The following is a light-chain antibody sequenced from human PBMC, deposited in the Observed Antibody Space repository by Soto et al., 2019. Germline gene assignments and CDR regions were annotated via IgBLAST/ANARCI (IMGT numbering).Light chain of an antibody. Sequence: QSVLTQPPSASGSPGQSVTISCTGTSSDGGGYNFVSWYQQHQGKAPKLMIYEVSERTSGVPDRFSGSKSGNTASLTVSGLQPEDEDDYYCSSYAGSNIVVFGGGTKVTVL. CDR1: SSDGGGYNF. CDR2: EVS. CDR3: SSYAGSNIVV. J-gene: IGLJ2*01. V-gene: IGLV2-8*01.